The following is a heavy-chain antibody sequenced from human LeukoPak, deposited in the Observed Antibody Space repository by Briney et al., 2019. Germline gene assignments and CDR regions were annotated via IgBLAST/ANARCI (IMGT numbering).Heavy chain of an antibody. J-gene: IGHJ3*01. Sequence: PGGSLRLSCSASGFTFNTYGMNWVRQAPGKGLEWVSGISWNSGSIGYADSVKGRFTISRDNAKNSLYLQMNSLRAEDTALYYCAKDSFPGCSSARPDVWGQGTMVTVSS. CDR2: ISWNSGSI. D-gene: IGHD6-19*01. CDR1: GFTFNTYG. CDR3: AKDSFPGCSSARPDV. V-gene: IGHV3-9*01.